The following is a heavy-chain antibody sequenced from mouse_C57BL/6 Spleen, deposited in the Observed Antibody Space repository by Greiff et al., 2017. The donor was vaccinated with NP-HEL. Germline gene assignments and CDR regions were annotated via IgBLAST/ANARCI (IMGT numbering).Heavy chain of an antibody. Sequence: QVQLKESGAELVMPGASVKLSCKASGYTFTSYWMHWVKQRPGPGLEWIGEIDPSDSYTNYNQKFKGKSTLTVDKSSSTAYMQLSSLTSEDSAVYYCARVYDGYYNAMDYWGQGTSVTVSS. CDR3: ARVYDGYYNAMDY. J-gene: IGHJ4*01. D-gene: IGHD2-3*01. V-gene: IGHV1-69*01. CDR1: GYTFTSYW. CDR2: IDPSDSYT.